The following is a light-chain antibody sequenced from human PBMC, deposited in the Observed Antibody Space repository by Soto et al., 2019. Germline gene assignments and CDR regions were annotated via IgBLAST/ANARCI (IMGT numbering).Light chain of an antibody. J-gene: IGKJ4*01. V-gene: IGKV1-39*01. CDR1: QSISSY. Sequence: DIQMTQSPSSLSAAVGDRVTITCRASQSISSYLNWYQQKPGKAPKLLIYAASSLQSGVPSRFSGSGSGTDFTLTISSLQPEDFATYYCQQSYSTPVTFGGGTKVDNK. CDR3: QQSYSTPVT. CDR2: AAS.